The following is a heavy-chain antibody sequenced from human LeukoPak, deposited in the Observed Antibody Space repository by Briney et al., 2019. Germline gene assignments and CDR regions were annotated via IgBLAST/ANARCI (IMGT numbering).Heavy chain of an antibody. V-gene: IGHV3-7*01. D-gene: IGHD3-22*01. J-gene: IGHJ3*02. CDR1: GFTFSSYW. CDR3: AREMGIVVVSPNDAFDI. Sequence: GGSLRLSCAASGFTFSSYWMSWVRQAPGKGLEWVANIKQDGSEKYYVDSVKGRFTISRDNAKNSLYLQMNSLRAEDTAVYYCAREMGIVVVSPNDAFDIWGQGTMVTVSS. CDR2: IKQDGSEK.